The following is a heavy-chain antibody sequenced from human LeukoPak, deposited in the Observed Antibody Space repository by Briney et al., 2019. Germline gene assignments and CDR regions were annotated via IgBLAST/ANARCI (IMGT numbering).Heavy chain of an antibody. V-gene: IGHV4-4*02. CDR1: GTSISGSDW. D-gene: IGHD6-6*01. CDR2: IYHNGNT. Sequence: SETLSLTCVVSGTSISGSDWWSWVRQPPGKGLEWIGEIYHNGNTNYNPSLKSRVTISVDKSKNQFSLMLTSVTAADTAVYYCAISSYYRVWFDPWGQGTLVTVSS. J-gene: IGHJ5*02. CDR3: AISSYYRVWFDP.